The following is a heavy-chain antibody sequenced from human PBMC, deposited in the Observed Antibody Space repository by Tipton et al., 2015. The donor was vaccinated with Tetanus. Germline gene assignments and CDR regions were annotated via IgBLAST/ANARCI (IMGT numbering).Heavy chain of an antibody. CDR1: GYEFISYW. Sequence: QLVQSGAEVKKPGESLRISCKASGYEFISYWIAWVRQMPGKGLEWMGVIYPADSDIRNSPSFQGQVTMSVDRSTATAYLQWGSLKASDTAIYYCARHFGEMLYAPFRFDPWGQGTLVTV. CDR3: ARHFGEMLYAPFRFDP. J-gene: IGHJ5*02. CDR2: IYPADSDI. V-gene: IGHV5-51*01. D-gene: IGHD3-3*01.